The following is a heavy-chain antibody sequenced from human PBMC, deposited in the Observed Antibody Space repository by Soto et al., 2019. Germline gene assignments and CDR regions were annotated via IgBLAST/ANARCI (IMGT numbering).Heavy chain of an antibody. J-gene: IGHJ6*02. Sequence: EVQLLESGGGLVQPGGSLRLSCAASGFTFSSYAMSWVRQAPGKGLEGVSAISGSGGSTYYADSVKGRFTISRDNSKNNLYLPMNSLRAEDTAVDYCAKESVNGSPYYYYYGMEVWGQGVTVTVSS. V-gene: IGHV3-23*01. CDR1: GFTFSSYA. CDR2: ISGSGGST. D-gene: IGHD1-26*01. CDR3: AKESVNGSPYYYYYGMEV.